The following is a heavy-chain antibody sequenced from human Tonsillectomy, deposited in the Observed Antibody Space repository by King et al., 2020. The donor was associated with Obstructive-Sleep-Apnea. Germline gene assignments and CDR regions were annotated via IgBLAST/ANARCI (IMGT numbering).Heavy chain of an antibody. J-gene: IGHJ6*02. V-gene: IGHV3-43D*03. CDR3: AKDIGGRRISGTSYYNYGMDV. Sequence: VQLVESGGVVVQPGGSLRLSCAASGFTFDDYGMHWVRQAPGKGLEWVSLIIWDGGSTYYADSVKGRFTISRDNSKNSVYLQMNSLRAEDTALYYCAKDIGGRRISGTSYYNYGMDVWGQGTAVTVSS. CDR1: GFTFDDYG. CDR2: IIWDGGST. D-gene: IGHD1-7*01.